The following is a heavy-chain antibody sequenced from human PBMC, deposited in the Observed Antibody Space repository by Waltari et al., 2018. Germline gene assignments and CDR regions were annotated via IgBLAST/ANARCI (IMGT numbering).Heavy chain of an antibody. CDR2: INHSGSA. J-gene: IGHJ6*02. Sequence: QVQLQQWGAGLLKPSETLSLTCAVFGGSFSAYHWSWISQSPGKGLEWIGEINHSGSAIYNPSLKSRVTISLDTSKRQVSLRLSSVTAADTAVYFCARGTGGSSTYYFAGMDVWGQGTTVTVSS. CDR1: GGSFSAYH. V-gene: IGHV4-34*01. D-gene: IGHD3-22*01. CDR3: ARGTGGSSTYYFAGMDV.